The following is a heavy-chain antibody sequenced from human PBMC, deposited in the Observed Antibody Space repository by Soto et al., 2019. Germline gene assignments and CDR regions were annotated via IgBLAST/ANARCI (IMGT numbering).Heavy chain of an antibody. CDR3: ARDDRSSSPAGDYYYYGMDV. CDR1: GCTFSSYA. CDR2: IIPIFGTA. Sequence: ASVKVSCKASGCTFSSYAISWVRQAPGQGLEWMGGIIPIFGTANYAQKFQGRVTITADESTSTAYMELSSLRSEDTAVYYCARDDRSSSPAGDYYYYGMDVWGQGTTVTVSS. D-gene: IGHD6-6*01. J-gene: IGHJ6*02. V-gene: IGHV1-69*13.